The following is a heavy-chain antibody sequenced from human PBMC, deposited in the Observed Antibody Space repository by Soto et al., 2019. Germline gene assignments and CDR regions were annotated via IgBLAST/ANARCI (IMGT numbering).Heavy chain of an antibody. CDR3: ARGVDYDFWSGYYYFDY. V-gene: IGHV4-31*03. Sequence: SETLSLTCTVSGGSISSGGYYWSWIRQHPGKGLEWIGYIYYSGSTYYNPSLKSRVTISVDTSKNQFSLKLSSVTAADTAVYYCARGVDYDFWSGYYYFDYWGQGTLVTVSS. J-gene: IGHJ4*02. D-gene: IGHD3-3*01. CDR1: GGSISSGGYY. CDR2: IYYSGST.